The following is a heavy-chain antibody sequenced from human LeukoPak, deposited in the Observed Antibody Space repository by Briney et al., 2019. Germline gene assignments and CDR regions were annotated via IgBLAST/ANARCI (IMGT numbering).Heavy chain of an antibody. V-gene: IGHV3-23*01. Sequence: PGGSLRLSCAASGFTFSTYAMSWVRQAPGKGLEWVSGLSGIGDSTYYADSVKGRFTISRDNAKNSLYLQMNSLRAEDTAVYYCARGLPQLVGPADYWGQGTLVTVSS. CDR1: GFTFSTYA. CDR3: ARGLPQLVGPADY. D-gene: IGHD6-6*01. CDR2: LSGIGDST. J-gene: IGHJ4*02.